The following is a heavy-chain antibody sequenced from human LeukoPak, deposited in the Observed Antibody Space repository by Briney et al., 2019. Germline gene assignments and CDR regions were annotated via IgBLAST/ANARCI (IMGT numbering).Heavy chain of an antibody. Sequence: PGGSLRLSCAASGFTFSNYGVSWVRQAPGKGLEWVSFIGGSGSNTYYADSEKGRFTISRDNSKNTLYLQMNSLKAEDTAVYYCAKGYSTGWYDFDYWGQGTLVTVSS. CDR2: IGGSGSNT. CDR3: AKGYSTGWYDFDY. D-gene: IGHD6-19*01. V-gene: IGHV3-23*01. J-gene: IGHJ4*02. CDR1: GFTFSNYG.